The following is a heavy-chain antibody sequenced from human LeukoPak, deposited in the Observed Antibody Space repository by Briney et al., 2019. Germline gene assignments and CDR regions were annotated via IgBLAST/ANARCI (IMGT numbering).Heavy chain of an antibody. CDR2: ISGSGGST. CDR3: AKGTTTLVVTKIDY. D-gene: IGHD4-23*01. J-gene: IGHJ4*02. CDR1: GYTFSTYA. Sequence: GGSLRLSCAASGYTFSTYAMSWVRQAPGKGLEWVSVISGSGGSTYYADSVKGRFTISRDNSKNTLYLQMNSLRAEDTAVYYCAKGTTTLVVTKIDYWGQGTLVTVSS. V-gene: IGHV3-23*01.